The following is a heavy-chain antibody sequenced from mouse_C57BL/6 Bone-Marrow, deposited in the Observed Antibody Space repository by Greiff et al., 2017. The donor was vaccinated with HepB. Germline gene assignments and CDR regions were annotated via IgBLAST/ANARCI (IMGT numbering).Heavy chain of an antibody. D-gene: IGHD2-3*01. CDR3: ARSGYYGGFAY. V-gene: IGHV1-61*01. J-gene: IGHJ3*01. Sequence: QVQLQQPGAELVRPGSSVKLSCKASGYTFTSYWMDWVKQRPGQGLEWIGNIYPSDSETHYNQKFKDKATLTVDKSSSTAYMQLRSLTSEDSAVYYCARSGYYGGFAYWGQGTLVTVSA. CDR2: IYPSDSET. CDR1: GYTFTSYW.